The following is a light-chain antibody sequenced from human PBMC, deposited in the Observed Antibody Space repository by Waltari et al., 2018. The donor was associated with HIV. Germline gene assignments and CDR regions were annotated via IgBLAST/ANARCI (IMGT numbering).Light chain of an antibody. CDR3: MQALQTPS. CDR2: LGS. V-gene: IGKV2-28*01. CDR1: QSLLHSNGYNY. J-gene: IGKJ2*03. Sequence: DIVMTQPPLSLPVTPGEPASISCRSSQSLLHSNGYNYLDWYLQKPGQSPQLLIYLGSNRASGVPDRFSGSGSGTDFTLKISRVVAEDVGVYYCMQALQTPSFGQGTKLEIK.